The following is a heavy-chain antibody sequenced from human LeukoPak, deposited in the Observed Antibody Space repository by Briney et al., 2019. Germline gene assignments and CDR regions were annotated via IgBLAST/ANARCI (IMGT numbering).Heavy chain of an antibody. V-gene: IGHV3-33*08. J-gene: IGHJ6*02. D-gene: IGHD6-13*01. Sequence: GGSLRLSCAASGFTFDDYGMSWVRQAPGKGLEGVAVIWYDGSNKYYADSVKGRFTISRDNSKNTLYLQMNSLRAEDTAVYYCARPPAAGASPTPYYYYYGMDVWGQGTTVTVSS. CDR2: IWYDGSNK. CDR3: ARPPAAGASPTPYYYYYGMDV. CDR1: GFTFDDYG.